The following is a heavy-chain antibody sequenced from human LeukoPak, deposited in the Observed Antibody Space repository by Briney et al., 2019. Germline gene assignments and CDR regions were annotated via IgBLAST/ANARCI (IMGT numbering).Heavy chain of an antibody. V-gene: IGHV5-51*01. J-gene: IGHJ4*02. CDR2: IYPGDSDT. Sequence: GESLKISCKGSGYSFTSYWIGWVRQMPGKGLERMGIIYPGDSDTRYSPSFQGQVTISADKSISTAYLQWSSLKASDTAMYYCATTSTSSSWYFDYWGQGTLVTVSS. D-gene: IGHD6-13*01. CDR1: GYSFTSYW. CDR3: ATTSTSSSWYFDY.